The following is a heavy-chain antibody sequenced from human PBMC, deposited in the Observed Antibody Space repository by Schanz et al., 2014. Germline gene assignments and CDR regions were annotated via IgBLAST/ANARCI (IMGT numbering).Heavy chain of an antibody. CDR2: LSGSGAGT. V-gene: IGHV3-23*04. CDR1: GFTVDSNY. CDR3: VRLDVHDY. J-gene: IGHJ4*02. D-gene: IGHD3-16*01. Sequence: DVQVVESGGDLVQPGGSLRLSCAASGFTVDSNYMSWVRQAPGKGLEWVSTLSGSGAGTFYADSVKGRFTISRDNSENTLYLQMNSLRAEDTAVYYCVRLDVHDYWGQGTLVTVSA.